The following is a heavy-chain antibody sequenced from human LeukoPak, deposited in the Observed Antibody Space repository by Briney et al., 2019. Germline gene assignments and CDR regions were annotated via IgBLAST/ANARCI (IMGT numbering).Heavy chain of an antibody. V-gene: IGHV1-69*04. D-gene: IGHD2-8*01. J-gene: IGHJ6*02. Sequence: SVKVSCKASGGTFSSYAISWVRQAPGQGLEWMGRIIPILGIANYAQKFQGRVTITADKSTSTAYMELSSLRSEDTAVYYCAKHVLMVYARSYYYYGMDVWGQGTTVTVSS. CDR2: IIPILGIA. CDR1: GGTFSSYA. CDR3: AKHVLMVYARSYYYYGMDV.